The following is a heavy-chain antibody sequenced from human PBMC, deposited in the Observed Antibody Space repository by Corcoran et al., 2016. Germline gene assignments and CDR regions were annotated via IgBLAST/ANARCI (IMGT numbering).Heavy chain of an antibody. J-gene: IGHJ5*02. CDR1: GGSFSGYY. V-gene: IGHV4-34*01. Sequence: QVQLQQWGAGLLKPSETLSLTCAVYGGSFSGYYWSWIRQPPGKGLEWIGEINHSGSTNYNPSLKSRVTISVDTSKNQFSLKLSSVTAADTAVYYCARGLSGVVVPAARNNWFDPWGQGTLVTVSS. D-gene: IGHD2-2*01. CDR2: INHSGST. CDR3: ARGLSGVVVPAARNNWFDP.